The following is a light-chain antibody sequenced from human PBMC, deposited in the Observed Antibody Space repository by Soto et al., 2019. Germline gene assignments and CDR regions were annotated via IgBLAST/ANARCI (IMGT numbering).Light chain of an antibody. CDR2: DVS. CDR1: SSDVGAYNY. Sequence: QSVLTQPRSVSGSPGQSVTISCTGTSSDVGAYNYVSWYQQHPGKAPKFMIYDVSKRPSGVPDRFSGSKSCNTASLTISGLQAEDEADYYCCSYAGTYSYVFGTGTKVTVL. J-gene: IGLJ1*01. CDR3: CSYAGTYSYV. V-gene: IGLV2-11*01.